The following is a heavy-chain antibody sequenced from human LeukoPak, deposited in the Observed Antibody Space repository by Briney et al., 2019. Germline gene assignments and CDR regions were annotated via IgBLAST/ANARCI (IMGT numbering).Heavy chain of an antibody. Sequence: ASVKVSCKASGYNFVAYAMHWVRQAPGQGLEWMGIINPSGGSTSYAQKFQGRVTMTRDTSTSTVYMELSSLRSEDTAVYYCARMWGAAFNWFDPWGQGTLVTVSS. CDR2: INPSGGST. V-gene: IGHV1-46*01. CDR3: ARMWGAAFNWFDP. CDR1: GYNFVAYA. J-gene: IGHJ5*02. D-gene: IGHD3-16*01.